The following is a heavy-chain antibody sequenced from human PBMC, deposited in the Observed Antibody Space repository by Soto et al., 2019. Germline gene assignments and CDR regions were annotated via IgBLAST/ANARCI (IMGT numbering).Heavy chain of an antibody. J-gene: IGHJ6*02. V-gene: IGHV1-18*04. Sequence: VASVKVSCKASGYTFTSYGISWVRQAPGQGLEWMGWISAYNGNTNYAQKLQGRVTMTTDTSTSTAYMELRGLRSDDTAVYYCARDSGGNSGGYYYGMDVWGQGTTVTVSS. CDR2: ISAYNGNT. CDR3: ARDSGGNSGGYYYGMDV. D-gene: IGHD2-15*01. CDR1: GYTFTSYG.